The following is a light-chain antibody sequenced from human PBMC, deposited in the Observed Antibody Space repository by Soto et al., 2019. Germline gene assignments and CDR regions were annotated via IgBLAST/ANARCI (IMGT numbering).Light chain of an antibody. CDR1: QSVSSN. Sequence: EIVMTQSPATLSVSPGERATLSCRASQSVSSNLAWYQQKPGQAPRLLIYDASTRATGIPARFSGSGSGTEFTLTISSLQSEDFAGYYCQHYNYWPPWTFGQGTKVEIK. J-gene: IGKJ1*01. V-gene: IGKV3-15*01. CDR2: DAS. CDR3: QHYNYWPPWT.